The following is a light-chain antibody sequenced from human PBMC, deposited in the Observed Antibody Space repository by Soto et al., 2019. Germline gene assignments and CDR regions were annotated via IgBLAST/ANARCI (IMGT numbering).Light chain of an antibody. J-gene: IGKJ1*01. Sequence: DIQLTQSPPTLSASVGDRVTITCRASQSIRYYLAWYQQMPGKAPKLLIYGASSLQSGVPSRFSGSGSGTECTLTISSLQPDDFATYFCQHHNSYSQTFGQGTKVEI. CDR1: QSIRYY. CDR2: GAS. CDR3: QHHNSYSQT. V-gene: IGKV1-5*01.